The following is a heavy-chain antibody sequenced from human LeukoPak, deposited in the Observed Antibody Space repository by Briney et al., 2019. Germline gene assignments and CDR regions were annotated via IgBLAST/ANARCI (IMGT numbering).Heavy chain of an antibody. Sequence: GGSLRLSCAASGFTFSSYAMSWVRQAPGKGLEWVSAISGSGGSTHYADSVKGRFTISRDNSKNTLYLQMNSLRAEDTAVYYCAKYKNCSGGSCYSSYGMDVWGQGTTVTVSS. CDR2: ISGSGGST. CDR3: AKYKNCSGGSCYSSYGMDV. D-gene: IGHD2-15*01. V-gene: IGHV3-23*01. J-gene: IGHJ6*02. CDR1: GFTFSSYA.